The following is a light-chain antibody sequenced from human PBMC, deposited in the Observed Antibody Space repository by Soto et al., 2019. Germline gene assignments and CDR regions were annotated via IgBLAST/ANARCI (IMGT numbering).Light chain of an antibody. Sequence: EIVMTQSPATLSVSPGERATLSCRASQSVSSNLAWYQQKPGQAPRLLIYGAFTRATGIPARFSGSGSGTEFTLTISSLQSEDFAVYYCQQYNSWFSVTFGQGTRLEIK. CDR1: QSVSSN. CDR2: GAF. CDR3: QQYNSWFSVT. V-gene: IGKV3D-15*01. J-gene: IGKJ5*01.